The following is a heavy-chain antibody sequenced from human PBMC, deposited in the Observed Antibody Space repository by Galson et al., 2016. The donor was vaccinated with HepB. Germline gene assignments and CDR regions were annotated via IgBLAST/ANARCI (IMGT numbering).Heavy chain of an antibody. Sequence: SVKVSCKASGYTSTSYGISWVRQAPGQGLEWMGWISAYNGNTNFAQKLQGRVTMTTDTSTSTAYMELRSLRSDETAVYYCARSGSSSSWRIYLWGQGTLVTVSS. V-gene: IGHV1-18*01. J-gene: IGHJ5*02. D-gene: IGHD6-13*01. CDR1: GYTSTSYG. CDR2: ISAYNGNT. CDR3: ARSGSSSSWRIYL.